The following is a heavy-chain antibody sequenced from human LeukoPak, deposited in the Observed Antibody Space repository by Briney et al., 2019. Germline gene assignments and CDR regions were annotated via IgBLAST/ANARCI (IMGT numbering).Heavy chain of an antibody. Sequence: GASVKVSCKASGYTFTGYYMHWVRQAPGQGLEWMGWINPNSGGTNYAQKFQGRVTMTRDTSISTAYMELSRLRSDDTAVCYCAREWRSGVTIFGVVPYYGMDVWGQGTTVTVSS. CDR2: INPNSGGT. CDR1: GYTFTGYY. J-gene: IGHJ6*02. CDR3: AREWRSGVTIFGVVPYYGMDV. D-gene: IGHD3-3*01. V-gene: IGHV1-2*02.